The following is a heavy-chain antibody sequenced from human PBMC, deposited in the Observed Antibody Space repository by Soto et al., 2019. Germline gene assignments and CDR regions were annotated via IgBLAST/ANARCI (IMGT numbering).Heavy chain of an antibody. Sequence: ASVKVSCKASGGTFSSYAISWVRQAPGQGLEWMGGIIPIFGTANYAQKFQGRVTITADESASTAYMELSSLRSEDTAVYYCAAIDDILTGPYYYYGMDVWGQGTTVTVS. CDR2: IIPIFGTA. D-gene: IGHD3-9*01. V-gene: IGHV1-69*13. CDR1: GGTFSSYA. CDR3: AAIDDILTGPYYYYGMDV. J-gene: IGHJ6*02.